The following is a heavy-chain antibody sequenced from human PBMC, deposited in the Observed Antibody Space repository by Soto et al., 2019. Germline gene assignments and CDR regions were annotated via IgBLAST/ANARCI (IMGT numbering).Heavy chain of an antibody. Sequence: ASVKVSCKASGYTFTSYGISWVRQAPGQGLEWMGWISAYNGNTNYAQKLQGRVTMTTDTSTSTAYMELRSLRSDDTAVYYCARGSIGIFGVVIESDPKDYYYGMDVWGQGTTVTVSS. V-gene: IGHV1-18*01. CDR1: GYTFTSYG. CDR2: ISAYNGNT. CDR3: ARGSIGIFGVVIESDPKDYYYGMDV. J-gene: IGHJ6*02. D-gene: IGHD3-3*02.